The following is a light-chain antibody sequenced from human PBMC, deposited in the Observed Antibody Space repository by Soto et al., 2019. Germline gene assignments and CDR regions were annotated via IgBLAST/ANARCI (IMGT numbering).Light chain of an antibody. Sequence: DIQMTQSPSSLSASVGGRVTITCRASQTIRNYLSWYQQKPGTAPKLLIYAASNLQSGVPSRFSGSGSGTEFTLTISSLQPDDFATYYCQHYNSYSEAFGQGTKVDIK. V-gene: IGKV1-17*01. CDR2: AAS. J-gene: IGKJ1*01. CDR3: QHYNSYSEA. CDR1: QTIRNY.